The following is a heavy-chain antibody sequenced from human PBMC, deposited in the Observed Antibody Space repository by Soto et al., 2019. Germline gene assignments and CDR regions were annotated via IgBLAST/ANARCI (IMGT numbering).Heavy chain of an antibody. CDR3: ARDYSSSRYYFDY. D-gene: IGHD6-13*01. CDR1: GGTFSSYT. V-gene: IGHV1-69*04. CDR2: TIPILGIA. J-gene: IGHJ4*02. Sequence: GASVKVSCKASGGTFSSYTISWVRQAPGQGLEWMGRTIPILGIANYAQKFQGRVTITADKSTSTAYMELSSLRSEDTAVYYCARDYSSSRYYFDYWGQGILVNVSS.